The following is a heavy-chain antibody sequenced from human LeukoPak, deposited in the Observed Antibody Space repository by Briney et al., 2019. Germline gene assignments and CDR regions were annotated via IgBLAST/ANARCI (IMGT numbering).Heavy chain of an antibody. V-gene: IGHV1-18*01. CDR1: GYTFTSYG. D-gene: IGHD2-15*01. CDR3: ARDGGYCSGGSCYFDY. Sequence: GASVKVSCKASGYTFTSYGISWVRQAPGQGLEWMGWIGAYNGNTNYAQKLQGRVTMTTDTSTSTAYMELRSLRSADTAVYYCARDGGYCSGGSCYFDYWGQGTLVTVSS. CDR2: IGAYNGNT. J-gene: IGHJ4*02.